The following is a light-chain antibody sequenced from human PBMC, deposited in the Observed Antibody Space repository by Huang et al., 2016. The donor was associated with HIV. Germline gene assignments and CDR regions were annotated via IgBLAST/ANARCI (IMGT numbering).Light chain of an antibody. Sequence: AIQMTQSPSSLSASVGDRVTINCRASQAIRNDVGWYQQRPGKAPKLLIYAASELRSGVPVRFSGSGSGTDFTLTISSLQPEDFATYYCLQDYNYPRTFGQGTKVKI. CDR3: LQDYNYPRT. CDR1: QAIRND. CDR2: AAS. V-gene: IGKV1-6*01. J-gene: IGKJ1*01.